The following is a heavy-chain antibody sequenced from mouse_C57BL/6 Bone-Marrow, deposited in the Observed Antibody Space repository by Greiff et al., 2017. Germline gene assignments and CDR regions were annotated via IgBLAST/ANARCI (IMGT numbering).Heavy chain of an antibody. J-gene: IGHJ4*01. V-gene: IGHV1-69*01. CDR3: ARCDYDWGLYAMDY. Sequence: VQLQQPGAELVMPGASVKLSCKASGYTFTSYWMHWVKQRPGQGLEWIGEIDPSDSYTNYNQKFKGKSSLTVDKSSSTAYMQLRSLTSEDSAVYYCARCDYDWGLYAMDYWGQGTSVTVSS. CDR1: GYTFTSYW. D-gene: IGHD2-4*01. CDR2: IDPSDSYT.